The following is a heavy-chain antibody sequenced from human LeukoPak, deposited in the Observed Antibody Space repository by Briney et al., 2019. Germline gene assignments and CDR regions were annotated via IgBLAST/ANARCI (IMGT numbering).Heavy chain of an antibody. Sequence: SETLSLTCTVSGRSISSYYWSWIRQPPGKGLEWIGYIYTSGSTNYNPPLKSRVTISVDTSKNQFSLKLSSVTAADTAVYYCARHDYGSGSYFDYWGQGTLVTVSS. J-gene: IGHJ4*02. CDR3: ARHDYGSGSYFDY. CDR1: GRSISSYY. V-gene: IGHV4-4*09. D-gene: IGHD3-10*01. CDR2: IYTSGST.